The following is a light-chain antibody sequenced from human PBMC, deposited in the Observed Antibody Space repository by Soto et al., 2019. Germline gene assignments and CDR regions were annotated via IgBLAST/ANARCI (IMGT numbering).Light chain of an antibody. CDR1: QSVLYSSNNKNY. CDR2: WAS. CDR3: QQYYRTPWT. Sequence: DIVMTQSPDSLAVSLGERATINCKSSQSVLYSSNNKNYLVWYQQKPGQPPKLLLYWASTRESGVPDRFSGSGSGTDFTLTISSLQAEDVAVYYCQQYYRTPWTFGQGTKVESK. J-gene: IGKJ1*01. V-gene: IGKV4-1*01.